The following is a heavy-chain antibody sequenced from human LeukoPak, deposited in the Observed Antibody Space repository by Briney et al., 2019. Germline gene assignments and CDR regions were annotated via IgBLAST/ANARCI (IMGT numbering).Heavy chain of an antibody. CDR3: AKDWGHYYYDSSGPPT. V-gene: IGHV3-30*18. J-gene: IGHJ5*02. D-gene: IGHD3-22*01. Sequence: GRSLRLSCAASGFTFSSYGMHWVRQAPGKGLEWVAVISYDGSNKYYADSVKGRFTISRDNSKNTLYLQMNSLRAEDTAVYYCAKDWGHYYYDSSGPPTWGQGTLVTVSS. CDR2: ISYDGSNK. CDR1: GFTFSSYG.